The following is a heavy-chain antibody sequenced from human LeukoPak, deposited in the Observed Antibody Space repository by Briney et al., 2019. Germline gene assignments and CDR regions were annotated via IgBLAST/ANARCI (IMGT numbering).Heavy chain of an antibody. CDR1: GFTFSSYS. CDR2: ISSSSYI. CDR3: ARDLAAAGTTY. J-gene: IGHJ4*02. Sequence: GGSLRLSCAASGFTFSSYSMNWVRQAPGKGLEWVSSISSSSYIYYADSVKGRFTISRDNAKNSLYLQMNSLRAEDTAVYYCARDLAAAGTTYWGQGTLVTVSS. D-gene: IGHD6-13*01. V-gene: IGHV3-21*01.